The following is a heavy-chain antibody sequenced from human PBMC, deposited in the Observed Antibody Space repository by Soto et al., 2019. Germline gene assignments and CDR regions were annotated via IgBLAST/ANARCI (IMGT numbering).Heavy chain of an antibody. CDR2: IGSSGRNT. V-gene: IGHV3-23*01. Sequence: EVQLLESGEGLVQPGGSLKLSCAASGFTFSNYAVSWVRQAPGKGLEWVSGIGSSGRNTYYADSVKGRFTISRDNSKNTLFLQMNSVRAEDTAEYYCARVVRYFDTPYGMDVWGQGTTVTVSS. CDR1: GFTFSNYA. J-gene: IGHJ6*02. D-gene: IGHD3-9*01. CDR3: ARVVRYFDTPYGMDV.